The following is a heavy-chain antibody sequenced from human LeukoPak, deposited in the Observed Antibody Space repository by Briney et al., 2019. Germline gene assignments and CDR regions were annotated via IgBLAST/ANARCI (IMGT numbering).Heavy chain of an antibody. CDR3: HYTDPGSRYFDY. J-gene: IGHJ4*02. Sequence: ASVKVSCKASGYTFISHDINWVRQATGQGLEWMGWMNPKSGNTGYAQKFQGRVTMTRNSSIITAYMELSSLRSDDTAVYYCHYTDPGSRYFDYWGQGTLVTVSS. V-gene: IGHV1-8*01. D-gene: IGHD3-3*01. CDR1: GYTFISHD. CDR2: MNPKSGNT.